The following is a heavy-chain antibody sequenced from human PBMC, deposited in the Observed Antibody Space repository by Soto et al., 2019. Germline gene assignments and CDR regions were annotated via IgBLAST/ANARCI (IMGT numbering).Heavy chain of an antibody. Sequence: ASVKVSCKASGYTFTSYGISWVRQAPGQGLEWMGWISAYNGNTNYAQKLQGRVTMTTDTSTSTAYMELRSLRSDDTAVYYCARGLSFYDFWSGYYRSYYGMDVWGQGTTVTVSS. CDR1: GYTFTSYG. J-gene: IGHJ6*02. D-gene: IGHD3-3*01. CDR2: ISAYNGNT. CDR3: ARGLSFYDFWSGYYRSYYGMDV. V-gene: IGHV1-18*01.